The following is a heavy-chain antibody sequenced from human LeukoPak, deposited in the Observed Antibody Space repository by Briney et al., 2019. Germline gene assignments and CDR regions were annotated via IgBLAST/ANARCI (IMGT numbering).Heavy chain of an antibody. V-gene: IGHV3-48*01. D-gene: IGHD3/OR15-3a*01. Sequence: YADSVKGRFTISRDNGKTSVSLQMTDLRPEDTAVYYCARGGFCTVKCSFLPFAFWGQGTPVTVSS. J-gene: IGHJ4*02. CDR3: ARGGFCTVKCSFLPFAF.